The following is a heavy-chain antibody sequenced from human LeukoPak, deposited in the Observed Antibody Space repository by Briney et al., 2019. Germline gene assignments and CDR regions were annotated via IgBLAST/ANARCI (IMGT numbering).Heavy chain of an antibody. CDR1: GGSFSGYY. V-gene: IGHV4-34*01. J-gene: IGHJ4*02. CDR3: ARRYYYDSSGPRD. Sequence: SETLSLTCAVYGGSFSGYYWSWIRQPPGKGLEWIGEINHSGSTNYNPSLKSRVTISVDTSKNQFSLKLSSVTAADTAVYYCARRYYYDSSGPRDWGQGTLVTVSS. D-gene: IGHD3-22*01. CDR2: INHSGST.